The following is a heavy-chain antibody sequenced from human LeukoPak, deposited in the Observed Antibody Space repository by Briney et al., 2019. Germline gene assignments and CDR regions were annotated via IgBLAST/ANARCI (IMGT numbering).Heavy chain of an antibody. J-gene: IGHJ3*02. V-gene: IGHV3-30*03. CDR3: AARDYGGNSGI. CDR1: GFTFSTYA. Sequence: SCKASGFTFSTYAMHWVRQAPGKGLEWVAVISYDGSNKYYADSVKGRFTISRDNSKNTLYLRMNSLRAEDTAVYYCAARDYGGNSGIWGQGTMVTVSS. D-gene: IGHD4-23*01. CDR2: ISYDGSNK.